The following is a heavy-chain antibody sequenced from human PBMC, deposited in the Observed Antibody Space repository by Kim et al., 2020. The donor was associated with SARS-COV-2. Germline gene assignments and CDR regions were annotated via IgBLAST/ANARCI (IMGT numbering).Heavy chain of an antibody. D-gene: IGHD3-16*02. CDR2: INHSGST. CDR3: ARGWGGYHYYYYGMDV. Sequence: SETLSLTCAVYGGSFSGYYWSWIRQPPGKGLEWIGEINHSGSTNYNPSLKSRVTISVDTSKNQFSLKLSSVTAADTAVYYCARGWGGYHYYYYGMDVWGQGTTVTVSS. V-gene: IGHV4-34*01. CDR1: GGSFSGYY. J-gene: IGHJ6*02.